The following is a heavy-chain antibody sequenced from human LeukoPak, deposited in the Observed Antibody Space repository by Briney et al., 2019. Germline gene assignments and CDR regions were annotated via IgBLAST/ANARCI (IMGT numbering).Heavy chain of an antibody. D-gene: IGHD3-22*01. CDR2: IYHSGST. J-gene: IGHJ3*02. CDR1: GYSISSGYY. Sequence: PSETLSLTCTVSGYSISSGYYWGWIRQPPGKGLEWIGSIYHSGSTYYNPSLKSRVTISVDTSKNQFSLKLSSVTAADTAVYYCARDPGAAIVVVRGGDAFDIWGQGTMVTVSS. V-gene: IGHV4-38-2*02. CDR3: ARDPGAAIVVVRGGDAFDI.